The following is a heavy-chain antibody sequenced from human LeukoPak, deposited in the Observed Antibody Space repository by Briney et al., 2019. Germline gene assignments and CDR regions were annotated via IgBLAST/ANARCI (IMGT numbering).Heavy chain of an antibody. D-gene: IGHD6-19*01. CDR3: ARDGYSSGWYKLGADY. CDR1: GFTFSSYA. CDR2: ISYDGSNK. J-gene: IGHJ4*02. V-gene: IGHV3-30*04. Sequence: GGSLRLSCAAPGFTFSSYAMHWVRQAPGKGLEWVAVISYDGSNKYYADSVKGRFTISRDDSKNTLYLQMNSLRAEDTAVYYCARDGYSSGWYKLGADYWGQGTLVTVSS.